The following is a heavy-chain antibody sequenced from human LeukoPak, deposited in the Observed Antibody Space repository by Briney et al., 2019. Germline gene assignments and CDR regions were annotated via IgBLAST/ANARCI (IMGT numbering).Heavy chain of an antibody. V-gene: IGHV1-2*04. D-gene: IGHD3-10*01. Sequence: AASVTVSCKASGYTFTDYYIHWVRQAPGQGLEWMGWINPNSGDTNYAQNFQDLVTMTRDTSITTAYMELSSLRSEDTAVYYCARGPTLVRGVIMPDSVGGMDVWGQGTTVTVSS. CDR2: INPNSGDT. J-gene: IGHJ6*02. CDR1: GYTFTDYY. CDR3: ARGPTLVRGVIMPDSVGGMDV.